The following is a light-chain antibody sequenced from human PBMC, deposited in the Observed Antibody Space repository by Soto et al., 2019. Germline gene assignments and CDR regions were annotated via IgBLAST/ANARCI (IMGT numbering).Light chain of an antibody. J-gene: IGKJ1*01. CDR3: QQSYTTPWT. CDR1: QSVLYSSNNKDY. Sequence: DIVMTHSPDSLAVSLGGRAAINCKCSQSVLYSSNNKDYLAWYQQKPGQPPKLLVYWASTRESGVPDRFSGSGSGANFTLTISSLQPEDFTTYYCQQSYTTPWTFGQGTKVDIK. CDR2: WAS. V-gene: IGKV4-1*01.